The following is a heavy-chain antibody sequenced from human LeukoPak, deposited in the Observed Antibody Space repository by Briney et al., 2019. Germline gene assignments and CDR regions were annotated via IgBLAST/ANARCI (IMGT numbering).Heavy chain of an antibody. CDR3: ARDYDSGRGANGMDV. Sequence: PGGSLRLSCSGSGFTFSTYSMNWVRQAPGKGLEWVSSIRSSSSYIYYADSVRRRFTISRDNAKNSLYLQMNSLRAEDTAVYYCARDYDSGRGANGMDVWGQGTTVTVSS. J-gene: IGHJ6*02. CDR1: GFTFSTYS. CDR2: IRSSSSYI. D-gene: IGHD3-10*01. V-gene: IGHV3-21*01.